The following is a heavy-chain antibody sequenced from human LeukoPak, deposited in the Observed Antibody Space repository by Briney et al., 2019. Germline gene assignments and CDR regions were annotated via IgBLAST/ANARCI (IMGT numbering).Heavy chain of an antibody. J-gene: IGHJ6*03. CDR1: GYSFTSYW. CDR3: ARHSGGDYYYYYYYMDV. CDR2: IYPGDSDT. D-gene: IGHD2-21*02. V-gene: IGHV5-51*01. Sequence: GESLKISCKGSGYSFTSYWIGWVRQMPGKGLEWMGIIYPGDSDTRYSPSFQGQVTISADKSISTAYLQWSSLKASDTAMYYCARHSGGDYYYYYYYMDVWGKGTTVTVSS.